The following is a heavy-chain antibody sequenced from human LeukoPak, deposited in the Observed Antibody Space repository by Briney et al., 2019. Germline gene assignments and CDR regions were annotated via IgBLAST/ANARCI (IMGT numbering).Heavy chain of an antibody. D-gene: IGHD4/OR15-4a*01. Sequence: GGSLRLSCAASGFTFSSYAMHWVRQAPGKGLEWVSSITGSGDGTSAADSVTGRFSISRDNSKSTLYLQMNSLRVEDTAVYYCAKAGLVRGGALDSWGQGTLVTVSS. CDR3: AKAGLVRGGALDS. CDR2: ITGSGDGT. J-gene: IGHJ4*02. CDR1: GFTFSSYA. V-gene: IGHV3-23*01.